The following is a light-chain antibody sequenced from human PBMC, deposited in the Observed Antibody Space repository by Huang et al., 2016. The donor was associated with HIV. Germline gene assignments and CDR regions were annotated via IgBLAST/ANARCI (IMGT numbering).Light chain of an antibody. V-gene: IGKV3-15*01. CDR3: QQYNNSPGT. CDR2: GAS. CDR1: QSVSSN. J-gene: IGKJ1*01. Sequence: EIVMTQSPATLSVSPGERATLSCRASQSVSSNLAWYQQKPGQAPRLLIYGASTRATGIPARFSGSWSGTEFTLTISSLQSEDFAVYYCQQYNNSPGTFGQGTKVEIK.